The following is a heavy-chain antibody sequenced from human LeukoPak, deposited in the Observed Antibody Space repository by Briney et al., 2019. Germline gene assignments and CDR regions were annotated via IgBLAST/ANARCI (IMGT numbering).Heavy chain of an antibody. V-gene: IGHV4-39*07. CDR3: ATATGKLVLRYFDWFY. CDR1: GGSITSSGYY. D-gene: IGHD3-9*01. Sequence: SETLSLTCTVSGGSITSSGYYWGWIRQPPGKGLEWIGSIGYGGVLNYIPSLKSRLTISADTSKNQYSLKLTSMTAADTAVYYCATATGKLVLRYFDWFYWGQGTLVTVSS. J-gene: IGHJ4*02. CDR2: IGYGGVL.